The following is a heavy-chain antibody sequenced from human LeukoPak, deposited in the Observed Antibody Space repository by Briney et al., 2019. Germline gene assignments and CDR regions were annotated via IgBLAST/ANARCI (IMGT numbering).Heavy chain of an antibody. CDR1: GFTVSSNY. CDR3: ARRAGAYSHPYDY. D-gene: IGHD4/OR15-4a*01. V-gene: IGHV3-53*01. Sequence: QPGGSLRLSCAASGFTVSSNYMSWVRQAPGKGLEWVSFIYSDNTHYSDSVKGRFTISRDNSKNTLYLQMNSLRAEDTAVCYCARRAGAYSHPYDYWGQGTLVTVSS. CDR2: IYSDNT. J-gene: IGHJ4*02.